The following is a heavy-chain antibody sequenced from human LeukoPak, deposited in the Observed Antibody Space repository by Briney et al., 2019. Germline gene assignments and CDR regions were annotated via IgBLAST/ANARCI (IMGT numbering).Heavy chain of an antibody. J-gene: IGHJ6*03. CDR3: VRLSRGAMNYYMDV. V-gene: IGHV3-72*01. CDR1: GFTFSDHY. D-gene: IGHD3-10*01. Sequence: PAGSLRPSCAAAGFTFSDHYMDWVRQPAGKLLGWVCRSRNKANSYSTTFGKSVKGRLTISTDESENSLYLQLNSMKREDTSVYYCVRLSRGAMNYYMDVWGKGTTVTISS. CDR2: SRNKANSYST.